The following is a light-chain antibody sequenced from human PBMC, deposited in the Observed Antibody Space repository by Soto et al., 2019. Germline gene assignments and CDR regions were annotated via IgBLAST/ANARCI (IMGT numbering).Light chain of an antibody. V-gene: IGKV3-15*01. Sequence: EIVMTQSPATLAVSPGERAALSCRASQSVSSNFAWYQQKPGQAPRLLIYGASSRATGTPARFSGSGSGTELTLTISSLQSEDFPVYYCQQYNNWPYTFGLGTKLEMK. J-gene: IGKJ2*01. CDR1: QSVSSN. CDR3: QQYNNWPYT. CDR2: GAS.